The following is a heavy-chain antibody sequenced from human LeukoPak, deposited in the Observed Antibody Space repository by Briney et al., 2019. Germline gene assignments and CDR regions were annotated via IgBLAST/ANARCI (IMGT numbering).Heavy chain of an antibody. V-gene: IGHV3-23*01. CDR3: AKGHTSSCYASNDY. Sequence: PGGSLRLSCEASGVTFSSYAMTWVRQAPEKGLEWVSVISGSGNNTYYADSVKGRFTISRDISKNTLYLQMNSLRAEDTAVYYCAKGHTSSCYASNDYWGQGALVTVSS. CDR2: ISGSGNNT. CDR1: GVTFSSYA. J-gene: IGHJ4*02. D-gene: IGHD6-6*01.